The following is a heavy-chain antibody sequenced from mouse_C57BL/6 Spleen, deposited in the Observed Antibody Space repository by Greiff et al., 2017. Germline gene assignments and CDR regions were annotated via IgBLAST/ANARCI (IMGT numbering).Heavy chain of an antibody. CDR2: IYPGDGDT. CDR1: GYAFSSSW. J-gene: IGHJ4*01. D-gene: IGHD2-4*01. Sequence: VQLQHSGPELVKPGASVKISCKASGYAFSSSWMNWVKQRPGKGLEWIGRIYPGDGDTNYNGKFKGKATLTADKSSSTAYMQLSSLTSEDSAVYFCANYDYEKDAMDYWGQGTSVTVSS. CDR3: ANYDYEKDAMDY. V-gene: IGHV1-82*01.